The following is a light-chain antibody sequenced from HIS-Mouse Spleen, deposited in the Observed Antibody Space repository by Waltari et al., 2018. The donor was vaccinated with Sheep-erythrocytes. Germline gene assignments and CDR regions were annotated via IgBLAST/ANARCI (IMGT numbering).Light chain of an antibody. V-gene: IGLV2-14*01. J-gene: IGLJ1*01. CDR3: CSYAGSYNHV. CDR1: SSDVGGYNY. Sequence: QSALTQPASVSGSPGQSITISCTGTSSDVGGYNYVSWYQQHPGKAPKLMIYEVSKRPSGVSNRCSCSKSGNTASLTISGLQAEDEADYYCCSYAGSYNHVFATGTKVTVL. CDR2: EVS.